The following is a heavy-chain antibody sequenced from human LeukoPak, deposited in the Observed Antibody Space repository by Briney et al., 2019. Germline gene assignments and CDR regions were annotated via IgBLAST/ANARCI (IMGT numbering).Heavy chain of an antibody. CDR2: INHSGGT. J-gene: IGHJ4*02. CDR3: ARGLGFCSGGSCYHYFDY. D-gene: IGHD2-15*01. V-gene: IGHV4-34*01. CDR1: GGSFSGYY. Sequence: SETLSLTCAVYGGSFSGYYWSWIRQPPGKGLEWIGEINHSGGTNYNPSLKSRVTISVDTSKNQFSLKLSSVTAADTAVYYCARGLGFCSGGSCYHYFDYWGQGTLVTVSS.